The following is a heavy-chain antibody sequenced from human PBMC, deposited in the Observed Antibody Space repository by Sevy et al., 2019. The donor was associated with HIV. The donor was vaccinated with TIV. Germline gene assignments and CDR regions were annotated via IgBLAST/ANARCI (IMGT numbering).Heavy chain of an antibody. D-gene: IGHD1-26*01. Sequence: SETLSLTCTVSGGSISSGGYYWSWIRQHPGKGLEGIGYIYYSGSTYYNPSLKSRVTISVDTSKKQFSLKLSSVTAADTAVYYCARGEWELLGGFDYWGQGTLVTVSS. CDR1: GGSISSGGYY. CDR2: IYYSGST. J-gene: IGHJ4*02. CDR3: ARGEWELLGGFDY. V-gene: IGHV4-31*03.